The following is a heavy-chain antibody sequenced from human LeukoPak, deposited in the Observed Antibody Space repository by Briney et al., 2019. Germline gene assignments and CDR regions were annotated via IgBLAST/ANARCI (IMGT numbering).Heavy chain of an antibody. Sequence: GGSLRPSCAASGFTFGTHAMTWVRQAPGKGLEWVSGMSGRGDTSYYADSVKGRFTISRDNSKNTLFLQMNSLRAEDTAVYYCAKVAGSSIYNWFDPWGQGTLVTVSA. D-gene: IGHD6-13*01. CDR2: MSGRGDTS. J-gene: IGHJ5*02. CDR3: AKVAGSSIYNWFDP. V-gene: IGHV3-23*01. CDR1: GFTFGTHA.